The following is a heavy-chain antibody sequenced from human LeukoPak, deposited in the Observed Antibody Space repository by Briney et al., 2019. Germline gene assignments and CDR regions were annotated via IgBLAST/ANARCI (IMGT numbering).Heavy chain of an antibody. CDR3: ARDSPHAGLPD. CDR2: INHSGST. J-gene: IGHJ4*02. Sequence: SETLSLTCAVYGGSFSGYYWSWIRQPPGKGLEWIGEINHSGSTNYNPSLKSRVTISVDTSKNQFSLKLSSVTAADTAVYYCARDSPHAGLPDWGQGTLVTVSS. D-gene: IGHD5-18*01. V-gene: IGHV4-34*01. CDR1: GGSFSGYY.